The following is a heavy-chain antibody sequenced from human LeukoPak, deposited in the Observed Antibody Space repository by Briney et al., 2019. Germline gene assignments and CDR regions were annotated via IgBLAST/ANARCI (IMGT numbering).Heavy chain of an antibody. J-gene: IGHJ6*02. Sequence: SETLSLTCTVSGGSISNYYWSWIRQPPGRALEWIGYIYYTGTTKYNPSLKSRATISLDTSKNQFSLKLTSVTAADTALFFCARGYDIDVWGQGTTVTVSS. V-gene: IGHV4-59*01. CDR1: GGSISNYY. CDR3: ARGYDIDV. CDR2: IYYTGTT.